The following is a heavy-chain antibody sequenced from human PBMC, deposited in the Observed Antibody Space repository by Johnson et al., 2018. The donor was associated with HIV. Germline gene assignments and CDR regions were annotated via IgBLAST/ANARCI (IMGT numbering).Heavy chain of an antibody. Sequence: VQLVESGGGVVRPGGSLRLSCAASGFTFDDHGMSWVRQGSGKGLEWVSGITWNGGRTGYADSVKGRFTISRDNAKKSLYLQMNSLRAEDTALYYCAKDHDYIGHGAFDIWGQGTMVTVSS. CDR3: AKDHDYIGHGAFDI. V-gene: IGHV3-20*04. J-gene: IGHJ3*02. CDR2: ITWNGGRT. CDR1: GFTFDDHG. D-gene: IGHD4-11*01.